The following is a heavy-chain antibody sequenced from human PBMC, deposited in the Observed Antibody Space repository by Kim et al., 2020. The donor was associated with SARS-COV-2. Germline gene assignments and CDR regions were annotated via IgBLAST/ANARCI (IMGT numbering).Heavy chain of an antibody. CDR2: IHSGGRTT. D-gene: IGHD3-16*01. CDR3: AKLWGKGGVWQNQYFDY. J-gene: IGHJ4*02. CDR1: GFFFSNYD. V-gene: IGHV3-23*03. Sequence: GGSLRLSCAASGFFFSNYDMAWVRQAPGKGLEWVSVIHSGGRTTYYEDSVKGRFTISRDNSKNTLYLQMDSLRAEDTAIYYCAKLWGKGGVWQNQYFDYWGQGTLVTVSS.